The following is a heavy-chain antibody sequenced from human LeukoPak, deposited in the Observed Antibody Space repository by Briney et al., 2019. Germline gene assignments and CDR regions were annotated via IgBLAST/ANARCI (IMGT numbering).Heavy chain of an antibody. CDR1: GFTFSSYG. D-gene: IGHD1-1*01. Sequence: GRSLRLSCAASGFTFSSYGMHWVRQAPGKGLQWVAVISYDGSTTYYTDSVKGRFTISRDNSKNTLYLQMNSLIAEDTAVYYCAKDYHLQTGNYFDYWGQGTLVTVSS. V-gene: IGHV3-30*19. J-gene: IGHJ4*02. CDR3: AKDYHLQTGNYFDY. CDR2: ISYDGSTT.